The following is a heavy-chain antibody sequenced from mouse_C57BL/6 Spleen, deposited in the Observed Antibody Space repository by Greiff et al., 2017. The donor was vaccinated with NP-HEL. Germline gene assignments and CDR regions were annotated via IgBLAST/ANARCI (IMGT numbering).Heavy chain of an antibody. CDR3: TRDHYSNYYFDY. CDR1: GFTFSSYA. D-gene: IGHD2-5*01. CDR2: ISSGGDYI. J-gene: IGHJ2*01. V-gene: IGHV5-9-1*02. Sequence: EVQLVESGEGLVKPGGSLKLSCAASGFTFSSYAMSWVRQTPEKRLEWVAYISSGGDYIYYADTVKGRFTISRDNARNTLYLQMSSLKSEDTAMYYCTRDHYSNYYFDYWGQGTTLTVSS.